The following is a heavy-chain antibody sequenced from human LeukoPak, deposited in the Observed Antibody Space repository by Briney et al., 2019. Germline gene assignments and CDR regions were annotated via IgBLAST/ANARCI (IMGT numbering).Heavy chain of an antibody. V-gene: IGHV3-48*04. D-gene: IGHD6-19*01. CDR1: GFTFSSYS. Sequence: GSLRLSCAASGFTFSSYSMNWVRQAPGKGLEWVSYISSSSSNIYYADSVKGRFTISRDNAKNTLYLQMNSLRADDTAVYYCARSRWLDAFDYWGQGTLVTVSS. J-gene: IGHJ4*02. CDR2: ISSSSSNI. CDR3: ARSRWLDAFDY.